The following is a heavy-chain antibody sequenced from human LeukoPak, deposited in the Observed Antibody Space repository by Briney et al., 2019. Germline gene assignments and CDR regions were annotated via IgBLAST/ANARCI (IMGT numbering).Heavy chain of an antibody. V-gene: IGHV1-18*01. D-gene: IGHD3-22*01. CDR1: GYTFTSYG. Sequence: GASVKVSCKASGYTFTSYGIGWVRQAPGQGLEWMGWISAYNGNTNYAQKLQGRVTMTTDTSTSTAYMELRSLRSDDTAVYYCARGGYYDSSGYYYVRAYDYWGQGTLVTVSS. J-gene: IGHJ4*02. CDR2: ISAYNGNT. CDR3: ARGGYYDSSGYYYVRAYDY.